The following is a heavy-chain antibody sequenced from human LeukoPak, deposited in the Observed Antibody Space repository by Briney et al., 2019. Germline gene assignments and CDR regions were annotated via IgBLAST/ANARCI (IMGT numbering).Heavy chain of an antibody. CDR1: GSSVSSNSAA. J-gene: IGHJ6*03. V-gene: IGHV6-1*01. D-gene: IGHD3-10*01. Sequence: SQTLSLTCAISGSSVSSNSAALNWIRQSPSRGLEWLGRTYYRSKWYNDYAVSVKSRITINPDTSKNQFSLQLNSVTPEDTAVYYCARVPVLSFGELLWYYYMDVWGKGTTVTISS. CDR3: ARVPVLSFGELLWYYYMDV. CDR2: TYYRSKWYN.